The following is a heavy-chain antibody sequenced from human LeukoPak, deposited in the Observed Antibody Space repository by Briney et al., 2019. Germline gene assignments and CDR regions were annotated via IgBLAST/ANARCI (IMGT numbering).Heavy chain of an antibody. J-gene: IGHJ3*02. Sequence: PGGSLRLSCAASGLTFSSYAMSWVRQAPGKGLERVSAISGSGGSTYYADSVKGRFTISRDNSKNTLYLQMNSLRAEDTAVYYCAIDSWGGEVLPDAFDIWGQGTMVTVSS. D-gene: IGHD2-21*01. CDR3: AIDSWGGEVLPDAFDI. CDR1: GLTFSSYA. CDR2: ISGSGGST. V-gene: IGHV3-23*01.